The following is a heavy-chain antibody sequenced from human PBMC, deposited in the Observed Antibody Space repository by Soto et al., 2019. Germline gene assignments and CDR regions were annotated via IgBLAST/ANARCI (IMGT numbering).Heavy chain of an antibody. CDR3: ARDISVQYSSSSRDY. CDR2: ISSSSSYI. D-gene: IGHD6-6*01. Sequence: EVQLVESGGGLVKPGGSLRLSCAASGFTFSSYSMNWVRQAPGKGLEWVSSISSSSSYIYYADSVKGRFTISRDNAKNSLYLQMKSLRAEDTAVYYCARDISVQYSSSSRDYWGQGTLVTVSS. V-gene: IGHV3-21*01. J-gene: IGHJ4*02. CDR1: GFTFSSYS.